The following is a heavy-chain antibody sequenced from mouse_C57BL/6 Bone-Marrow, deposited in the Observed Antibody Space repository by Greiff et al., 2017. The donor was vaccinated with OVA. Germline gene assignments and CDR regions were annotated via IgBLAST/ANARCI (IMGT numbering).Heavy chain of an antibody. CDR2: ISSGGSYT. CDR1: GFTFSSYG. CDR3: ANNLFAY. J-gene: IGHJ3*01. V-gene: IGHV5-6*01. D-gene: IGHD1-3*01. Sequence: EVKLVESGGDLVKPGGSLKLSCAASGFTFSSYGMSWVRQTPDKRLEWVATISSGGSYTYYPDSVKGRFTISRDNAKNTLYLQMSSLKSEDTAMYYCANNLFAYWGQGTLVTVSA.